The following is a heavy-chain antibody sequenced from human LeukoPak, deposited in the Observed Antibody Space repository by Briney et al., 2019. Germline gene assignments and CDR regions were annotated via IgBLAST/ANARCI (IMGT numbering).Heavy chain of an antibody. D-gene: IGHD3-3*01. CDR3: AKTHLYDFWGGLFDY. J-gene: IGHJ4*02. CDR1: GFTFSSYA. V-gene: IGHV3-23*01. CDR2: ISGSGGST. Sequence: PGGSLRLSCAASGFTFSSYAMSWVRQAPGKGLEWVSAISGSGGSTYYADSVKGRFTISRDNSKNTLYLQMNSLRAEDTAVYYCAKTHLYDFWGGLFDYWGQGTLVTVSS.